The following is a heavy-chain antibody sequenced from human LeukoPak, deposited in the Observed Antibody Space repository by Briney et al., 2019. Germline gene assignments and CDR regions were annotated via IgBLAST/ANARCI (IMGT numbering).Heavy chain of an antibody. V-gene: IGHV3-74*01. CDR1: GFTFSRYW. D-gene: IGHD3-10*01. CDR3: ARNNVYGSGKSYYYYMDV. Sequence: GGSLRLSCAASGFTFSRYWMHWVRQAPGKGLVWVSRINGDGSTTSYADSVKGGFTISRDNAKNTLYLQMNSLRAEDTAVYYCARNNVYGSGKSYYYYMDVWGKGTTVTVSS. J-gene: IGHJ6*03. CDR2: INGDGSTT.